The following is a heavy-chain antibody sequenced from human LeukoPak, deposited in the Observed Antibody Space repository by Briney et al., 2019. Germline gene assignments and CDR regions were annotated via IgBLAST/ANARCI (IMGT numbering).Heavy chain of an antibody. J-gene: IGHJ4*02. Sequence: PGGSLRLSCAASGFTFDDYAMHWVRQAPGKGLEWVSGISWNSGSIGYADSVKGRFTISRDNAKNTLYLQMNSLRAEDTAVYYCAKGGYGDYGLGYWGQGTLVTVSS. CDR2: ISWNSGSI. V-gene: IGHV3-9*01. CDR1: GFTFDDYA. D-gene: IGHD4-17*01. CDR3: AKGGYGDYGLGY.